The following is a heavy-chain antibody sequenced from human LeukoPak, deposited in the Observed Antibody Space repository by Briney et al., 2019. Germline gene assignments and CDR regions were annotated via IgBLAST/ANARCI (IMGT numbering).Heavy chain of an antibody. J-gene: IGHJ4*02. CDR2: IYYSGST. CDR1: GGSISSSSYY. V-gene: IGHV4-39*01. Sequence: SETLSLTCTVSGGSISSSSYYWGWIRQPPGKGLEWIGSIYYSGSTYYNPSLKSRVTISVDTSKNQFSLKLSSVTAADTAVYYCASPLLAAAGTITDYWGQGTLVTVSS. CDR3: ASPLLAAAGTITDY. D-gene: IGHD6-13*01.